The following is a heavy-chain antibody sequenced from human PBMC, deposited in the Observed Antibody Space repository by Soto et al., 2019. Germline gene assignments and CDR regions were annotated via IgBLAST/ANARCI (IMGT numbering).Heavy chain of an antibody. J-gene: IGHJ4*02. CDR3: ARSVILAGGSYKGLIRLHYFDT. D-gene: IGHD3-3*01. V-gene: IGHV4-34*01. CDR1: GGSFSGYY. Sequence: SQTLCHTCAVYGGSFSGYYWSRIIQPPGKGLEWIGEINYSGSAIYTPSLKSRVTLSLDVSKNQFSLNVNSVTAADTAFYFCARSVILAGGSYKGLIRLHYFDTWGPGTLVTVSS. CDR2: INYSGSA.